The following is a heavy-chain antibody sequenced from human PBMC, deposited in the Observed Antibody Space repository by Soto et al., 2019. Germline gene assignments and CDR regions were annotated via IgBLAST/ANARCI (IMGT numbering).Heavy chain of an antibody. Sequence: VQLMESGGGVVQPGRSLSLSCAASGFTFSNYAMHWVRQAPGKGLEWVAVISYDGDKKYYADSVKGRFTISRDNSRKTLYLQMNSLRAEDTAVYHCATQKGDIAPGEYWGQGTLVTVSS. CDR3: ATQKGDIAPGEY. V-gene: IGHV3-30*03. D-gene: IGHD3-16*01. J-gene: IGHJ4*02. CDR2: ISYDGDKK. CDR1: GFTFSNYA.